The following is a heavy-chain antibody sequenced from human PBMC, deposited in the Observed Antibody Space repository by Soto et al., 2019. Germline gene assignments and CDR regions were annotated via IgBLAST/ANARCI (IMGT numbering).Heavy chain of an antibody. CDR3: VRDYDSSGYNSDY. V-gene: IGHV3-74*01. D-gene: IGHD3-22*01. CDR1: GFTFSSYW. Sequence: GGSVRLSCAASGFTFSSYWMHWVRQVPGKGLVWVSRINSEGAGTIYADSVKGRFTISRDNAKNTLYLQMNSLRAEDTAVYYCVRDYDSSGYNSDYWGQGTPVTVS. J-gene: IGHJ4*02. CDR2: INSEGAGT.